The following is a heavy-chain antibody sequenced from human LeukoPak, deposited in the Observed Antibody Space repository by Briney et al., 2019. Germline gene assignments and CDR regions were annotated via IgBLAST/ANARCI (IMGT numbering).Heavy chain of an antibody. CDR2: ISYDGSNK. V-gene: IGHV3-30*18. CDR1: GFTFSSYG. J-gene: IGHJ4*02. CDR3: ANLNYFDY. Sequence: GGSLRLSCAASGFTFSSYGMHWVRQAPGKGLEWVAVISYDGSNKYYADSVKGRFTISRDNSKNTLYLQMNSLRAEDTAVYYCANLNYFDYWGQGTLVTVSS.